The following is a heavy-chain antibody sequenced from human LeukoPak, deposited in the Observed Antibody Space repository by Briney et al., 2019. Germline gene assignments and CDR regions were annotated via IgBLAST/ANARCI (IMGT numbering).Heavy chain of an antibody. J-gene: IGHJ5*02. CDR3: ARDLSYVGYYDSSGFDP. CDR2: INPNSGGT. Sequence: ASVKVSCKASGYTFTGYYMHWVRQAPGRGLEWMGWINPNSGGTNYAQKFQGRVTMTRDTSISTAYMGLSRLRSDDTAVYYCARDLSYVGYYDSSGFDPWGQGTLVTVSS. D-gene: IGHD3-22*01. CDR1: GYTFTGYY. V-gene: IGHV1-2*02.